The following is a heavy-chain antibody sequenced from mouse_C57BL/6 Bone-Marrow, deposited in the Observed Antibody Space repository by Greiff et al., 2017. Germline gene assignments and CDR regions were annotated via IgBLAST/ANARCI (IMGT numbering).Heavy chain of an antibody. Sequence: QVQLQQSGAELVRPGASVKLSCKASGYTFTDYYINWVKQRPGQGLEWIARIYPGSGNTYYNEKFKGKATLTAEKSSSTAYMQLSSLTSEDSAVYFCARGGYGSSYEAYWGQGTLVTVSA. D-gene: IGHD1-1*01. J-gene: IGHJ3*01. CDR2: IYPGSGNT. CDR1: GYTFTDYY. CDR3: ARGGYGSSYEAY. V-gene: IGHV1-76*01.